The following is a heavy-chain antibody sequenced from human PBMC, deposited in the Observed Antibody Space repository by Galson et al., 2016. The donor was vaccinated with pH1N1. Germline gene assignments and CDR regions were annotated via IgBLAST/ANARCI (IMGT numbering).Heavy chain of an antibody. Sequence: SLRLSCAASGFTLSSYWMTWVRQAPGKGLEWVANIKQDGSVKYYVDSVKGRFTISRDNAKNSLYLQMNSLRAEDTAGYYCTAPYCSGGSCSAGGYWGQGILVAVSS. CDR3: TAPYCSGGSCSAGGY. D-gene: IGHD2-15*01. J-gene: IGHJ4*02. V-gene: IGHV3-7*01. CDR1: GFTLSSYW. CDR2: IKQDGSVK.